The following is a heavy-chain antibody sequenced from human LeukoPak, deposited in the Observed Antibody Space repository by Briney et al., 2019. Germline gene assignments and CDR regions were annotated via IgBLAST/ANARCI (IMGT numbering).Heavy chain of an antibody. V-gene: IGHV4-34*01. CDR2: INHSGST. CDR1: GGSFSGYY. Sequence: PSETLSLTCAVYGGSFSGYYWSWIRQPPGTGLEWIGEINHSGSTNYNPSLKSRVTISVDTSKNQFSLKLSSVTAADTAVYYCARGFVYYYYYMDVWGKGTTVTVSS. J-gene: IGHJ6*03. CDR3: ARGFVYYYYYMDV.